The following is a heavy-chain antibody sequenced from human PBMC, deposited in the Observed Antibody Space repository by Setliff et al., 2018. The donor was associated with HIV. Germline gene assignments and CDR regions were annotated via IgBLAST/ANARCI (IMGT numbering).Heavy chain of an antibody. CDR3: AENRSPSIFSAPTNAFDI. J-gene: IGHJ3*02. CDR1: GGTFSTYS. V-gene: IGHV1-69*06. Sequence: GASVKVSCKGFGGTFSTYSLSWVRQAPGQGLEWMGGIIPIFGKTNYAQKFQSRVTITADKSTTTAFMDLSGLRSEDTAVYYCAENRSPSIFSAPTNAFDIWGQGTMVTVSS. CDR2: IIPIFGKT. D-gene: IGHD3-9*01.